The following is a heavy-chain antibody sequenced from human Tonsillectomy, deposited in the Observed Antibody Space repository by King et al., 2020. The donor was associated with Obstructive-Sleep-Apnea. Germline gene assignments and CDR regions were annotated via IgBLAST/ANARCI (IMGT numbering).Heavy chain of an antibody. CDR3: AYVEGSRGPTWYFDL. V-gene: IGHV1-2*02. CDR2: INPNSGGT. CDR1: GYTFTGYY. Sequence: VQLVESGAEVKKPVASVKVSCKASGYTFTGYYIHWVRQAPGQGLEWMGWINPNSGGTNYAQNLQGRVTMTRDTSISTVYMELNRLISDDTAVYYCAYVEGSRGPTWYFDLWGRGTLVTVSS. D-gene: IGHD5-24*01. J-gene: IGHJ2*01.